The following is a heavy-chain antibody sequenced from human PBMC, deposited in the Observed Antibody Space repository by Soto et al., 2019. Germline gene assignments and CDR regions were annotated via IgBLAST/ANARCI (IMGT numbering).Heavy chain of an antibody. CDR2: IMPVFRTP. CDR1: GGTFRTAA. J-gene: IGHJ6*02. Sequence: QVQLEQSGAAVKKPGSSVKVSCKASGGTFRTAAVSWVRQAPGQGLEWMGGIMPVFRTPDYAQKFHGRVTISADESTSTAYMELSGLRSDDTAVYYCARDKDRPQLGCNYYDILDVWGHGTTITVS. V-gene: IGHV1-69*12. CDR3: ARDKDRPQLGCNYYDILDV. D-gene: IGHD2-15*01.